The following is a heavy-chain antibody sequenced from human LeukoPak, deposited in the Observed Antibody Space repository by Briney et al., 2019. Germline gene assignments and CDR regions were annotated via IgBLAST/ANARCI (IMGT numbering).Heavy chain of an antibody. CDR1: GFTFSSYA. V-gene: IGHV3-30*04. D-gene: IGHD3-10*01. Sequence: GGSLRLSCAASGFTFSSYAMHWVRQAPGKGLEWVAVISYDGSNKFYADSVKGRFTISRDNSKNTLYLQMNSLRAEDSAVYYCARDALGFGELFTTNWFDPWGQGTLVTVSS. CDR2: ISYDGSNK. CDR3: ARDALGFGELFTTNWFDP. J-gene: IGHJ5*02.